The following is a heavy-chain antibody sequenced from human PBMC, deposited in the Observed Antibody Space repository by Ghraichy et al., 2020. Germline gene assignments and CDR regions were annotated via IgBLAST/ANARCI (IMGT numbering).Heavy chain of an antibody. Sequence: GGSLRPSCAASGFIFSGYWMSWVRQAPGKGLEWVANIKKDGSEKYYVDSVKGRFTISRDNAKNSLYLQMNSLRAEDTAMYYCARDLGGGWYFDYWGQGALVAVSS. D-gene: IGHD6-19*01. J-gene: IGHJ4*02. CDR1: GFIFSGYW. CDR3: ARDLGGGWYFDY. CDR2: IKKDGSEK. V-gene: IGHV3-7*01.